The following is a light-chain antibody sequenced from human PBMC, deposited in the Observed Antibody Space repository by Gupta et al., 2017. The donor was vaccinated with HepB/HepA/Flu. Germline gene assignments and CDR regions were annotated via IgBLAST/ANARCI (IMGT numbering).Light chain of an antibody. J-gene: IGKJ1*01. CDR1: QSVSDSQ. Sequence: EIVLMKYTGTLSLSQGERATLSCRSSQSVSDSQLARYQKKPGQSPRLLIYSISNRATGIPDMVSGSGSGTDVTLTISRLEPKDFAVYYCQHYDSSTWTFGPGTKVEFK. CDR2: SIS. V-gene: IGKV3-20*01. CDR3: QHYDSSTWT.